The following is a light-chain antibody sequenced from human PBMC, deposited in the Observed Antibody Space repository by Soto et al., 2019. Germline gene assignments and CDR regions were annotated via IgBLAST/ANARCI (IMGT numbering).Light chain of an antibody. CDR3: QQYNSYLWT. CDR2: DAS. Sequence: DIPMTQSPSTLSPSVGSRVTITCRASQCISSWLAWYQQKPGKAPKLLIYDASSLESGVPPRFSGSGSGTEFTLTISSLQPDDFATYYCQQYNSYLWTFGQGTKVDIK. J-gene: IGKJ1*01. V-gene: IGKV1-5*01. CDR1: QCISSW.